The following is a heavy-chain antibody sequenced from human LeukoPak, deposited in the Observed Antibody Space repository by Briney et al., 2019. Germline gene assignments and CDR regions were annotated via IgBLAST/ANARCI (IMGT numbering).Heavy chain of an antibody. D-gene: IGHD4-17*01. CDR2: IYHSGST. CDR1: GYSISSGYY. V-gene: IGHV4-38-2*02. J-gene: IGHJ4*02. CDR3: ARDRVDYGVDY. Sequence: SETLSLTCTVSGYSISSGYYWGWIRQPPGKGLEWIGSIYHSGSTYYNPSLKSRVTISVDTSKNQFSLKLSSVAAADTAVYYCARDRVDYGVDYWGQGTLVTVSS.